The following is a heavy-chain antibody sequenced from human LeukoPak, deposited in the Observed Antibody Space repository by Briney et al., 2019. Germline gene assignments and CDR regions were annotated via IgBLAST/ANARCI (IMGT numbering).Heavy chain of an antibody. J-gene: IGHJ6*03. CDR2: MSPNSGNT. CDR3: ARGMTQCMDV. D-gene: IGHD3-16*01. V-gene: IGHV1-8*01. Sequence: ASVKVSCKTSGYTFTSYDINWVRQATGQGLEWMGYMSPNSGNTGYAQKFQGRVTMTRNTSINTAYMELSSLRSEDTAMYYCARGMTQCMDVWGKGTTVTVSS. CDR1: GYTFTSYD.